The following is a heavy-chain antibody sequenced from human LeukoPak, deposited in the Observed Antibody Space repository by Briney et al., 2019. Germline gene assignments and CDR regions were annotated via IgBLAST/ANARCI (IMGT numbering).Heavy chain of an antibody. CDR1: GGSFSGYY. CDR2: INHSGST. V-gene: IGHV4-34*01. Sequence: SETLSLTCAVYGGSFSGYYWSWIRQPPGKGLEWIGEINHSGSTNYNPSLKSRVTISVDTSKNQFSLKLSSVTAADTAVYYCARGGHSSSGYAGSLPYYFAYGGQGPLVTVSS. J-gene: IGHJ4*02. CDR3: ARGGHSSSGYAGSLPYYFAY. D-gene: IGHD6-13*01.